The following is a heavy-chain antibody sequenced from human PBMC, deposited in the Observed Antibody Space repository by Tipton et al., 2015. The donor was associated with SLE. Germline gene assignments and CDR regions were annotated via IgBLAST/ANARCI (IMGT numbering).Heavy chain of an antibody. V-gene: IGHV3-7*03. D-gene: IGHD6-13*01. J-gene: IGHJ3*02. CDR1: GFTVSSNY. CDR3: ARGPFSFGSSWSDDAFDI. CDR2: IKQDGSEK. Sequence: SLRLSCAASGFTVSSNYMSWVRQAPGKGLEWVANIKQDGSEKYYVDSVKGRFTISRDNAKNSLYLQMNSLRAEDTAVYYCARGPFSFGSSWSDDAFDIWGQGTMVTVSS.